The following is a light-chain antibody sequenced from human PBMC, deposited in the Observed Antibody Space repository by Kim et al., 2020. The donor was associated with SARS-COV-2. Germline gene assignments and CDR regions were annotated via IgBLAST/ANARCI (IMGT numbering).Light chain of an antibody. CDR2: GVS. Sequence: SPGERATLSCRSSQSVSSSSLAWYQLKPGQAPRLLIYGVSSRATGIPDRFSGSGSGTDFTLTISRLEPEDFAVYYCQQYGTSPRTFGQGTKVEIK. CDR3: QQYGTSPRT. V-gene: IGKV3-20*01. CDR1: QSVSSSS. J-gene: IGKJ1*01.